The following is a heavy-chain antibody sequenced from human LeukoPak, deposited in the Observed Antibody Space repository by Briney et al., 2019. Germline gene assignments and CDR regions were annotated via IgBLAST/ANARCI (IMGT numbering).Heavy chain of an antibody. CDR2: IYYTGST. V-gene: IGHV4-59*01. CDR1: GVSISSYH. J-gene: IGHJ6*02. D-gene: IGHD3-3*01. Sequence: SETLSLTCTVSGVSISSYHWSWIRQPPGKGLEWIGHIYYTGSTNYNPSLKSRVTISLDTPKNQFSLKLSSVTAADTAVYYCTRSLGVVIHGGMDVWGQGTTVTVSS. CDR3: TRSLGVVIHGGMDV.